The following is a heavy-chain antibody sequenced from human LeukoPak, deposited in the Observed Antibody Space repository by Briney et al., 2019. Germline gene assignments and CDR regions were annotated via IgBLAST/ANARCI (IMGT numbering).Heavy chain of an antibody. V-gene: IGHV1-18*04. Sequence: ASVKVSCKASGYTFTGYYMHWVRQAPGQGLEWMGWISAYNGNTNYAQKLQGRVTMTTDTSTSTAYMELRSLRSEDTAVYYCATKPYYFDYWGQGTLVTVSS. CDR1: GYTFTGYY. CDR2: ISAYNGNT. J-gene: IGHJ4*02. D-gene: IGHD1-14*01. CDR3: ATKPYYFDY.